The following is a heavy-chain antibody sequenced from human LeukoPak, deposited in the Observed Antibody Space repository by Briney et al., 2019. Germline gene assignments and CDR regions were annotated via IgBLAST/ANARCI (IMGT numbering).Heavy chain of an antibody. CDR2: ISSSSSTI. Sequence: GGSLRLSCAASGFTFSSYSMNWVRQAPGKGLEWVSYISSSSSTIYYADSVKGRFTISRDNSKNTLYLQMNSLRAEDTAVYYCAKGDYSYGPSYFDYWGQGTLVTVSS. CDR3: AKGDYSYGPSYFDY. D-gene: IGHD5-18*01. V-gene: IGHV3-48*01. CDR1: GFTFSSYS. J-gene: IGHJ4*02.